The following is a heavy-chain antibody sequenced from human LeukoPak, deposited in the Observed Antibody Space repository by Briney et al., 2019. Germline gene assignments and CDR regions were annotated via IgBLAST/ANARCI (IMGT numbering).Heavy chain of an antibody. CDR3: ARDLYDRSGYYYVYFDY. J-gene: IGHJ4*02. CDR1: GFTFSNYS. Sequence: PGGSLRLPCAASGFTFSNYSMNWVRQAPGKGLEWVSSINSSSNYIYYADSVKGRFTISRDNAKNSLYLQMNSLRAEDTAVYYCARDLYDRSGYYYVYFDYWGQGTLVTVSS. V-gene: IGHV3-21*01. D-gene: IGHD3-22*01. CDR2: INSSSNYI.